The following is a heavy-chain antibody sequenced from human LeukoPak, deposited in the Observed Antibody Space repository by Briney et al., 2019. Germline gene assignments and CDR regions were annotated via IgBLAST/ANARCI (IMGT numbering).Heavy chain of an antibody. CDR2: IYYSGST. V-gene: IGHV4-39*01. CDR1: GGSISSSSYY. Sequence: SETLSLTCTVSGGSISSSSYYWGWIRQPPGKGLEWIGSIYYSGSTYCNPSLKSRVTISVDTSKNQFSLKLSSVTAADTAVYYCARDYYDSSGYPVYIDYWGQGTLVTVSS. J-gene: IGHJ4*02. D-gene: IGHD3-22*01. CDR3: ARDYYDSSGYPVYIDY.